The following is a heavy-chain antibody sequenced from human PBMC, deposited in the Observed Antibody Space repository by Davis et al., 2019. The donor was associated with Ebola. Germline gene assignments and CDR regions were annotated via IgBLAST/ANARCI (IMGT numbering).Heavy chain of an antibody. Sequence: AASVKVSCKASGGTFSSYAISWVRQAPGQGLEWMGRIIPILGIANYAQKFQGRVTITADKSTSTAYMELSSLRSEDTAVYYCARVGYCTGGVCYGSGDYYYYYGMDVWGQGTTVTVSS. CDR2: IIPILGIA. J-gene: IGHJ6*02. CDR3: ARVGYCTGGVCYGSGDYYYYYGMDV. V-gene: IGHV1-69*04. CDR1: GGTFSSYA. D-gene: IGHD2-8*02.